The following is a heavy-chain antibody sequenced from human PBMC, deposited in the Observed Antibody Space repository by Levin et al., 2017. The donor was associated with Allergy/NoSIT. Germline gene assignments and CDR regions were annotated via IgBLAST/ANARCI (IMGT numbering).Heavy chain of an antibody. CDR3: TRDDFWSGYSSGYYYYGMDV. J-gene: IGHJ6*02. Sequence: LSGGSLRLSCTASGFTFGDYAMSWFRQAPGKGLEWVGFIRSKAYGGTTEYAASVKGRFTISRDDSKSIAYLQMNSLKTEDTAVYYCTRDDFWSGYSSGYYYYGMDVWGQGTTVTVSS. CDR2: IRSKAYGGTT. V-gene: IGHV3-49*03. D-gene: IGHD3-3*01. CDR1: GFTFGDYA.